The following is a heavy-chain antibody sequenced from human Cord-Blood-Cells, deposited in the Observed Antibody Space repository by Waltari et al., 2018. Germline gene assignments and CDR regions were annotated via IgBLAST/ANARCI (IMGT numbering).Heavy chain of an antibody. Sequence: QLQLQESGPGLVKPSETLSLTCTVSGGSSSSSSYYWGWIRPPPGKGLERIGSIYYSGSTDCNPSPKGRVTRSGDTSKNQFSLKLSSVTAADTAVYYCARHYGDYLDHNWFDPWGQGTLVTVSS. CDR3: ARHYGDYLDHNWFDP. CDR2: IYYSGST. CDR1: GGSSSSSSYY. D-gene: IGHD4-17*01. V-gene: IGHV4-39*01. J-gene: IGHJ5*02.